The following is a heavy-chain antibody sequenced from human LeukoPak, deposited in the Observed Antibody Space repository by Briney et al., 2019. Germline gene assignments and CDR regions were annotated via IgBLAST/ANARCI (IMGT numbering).Heavy chain of an antibody. CDR1: GFTFSSYW. V-gene: IGHV3-7*01. CDR3: AREDGYSYGTVDY. D-gene: IGHD5-18*01. Sequence: GGSLRLSCAAAGFTFSSYWMSWVGQAPGKGLEWGANIKQDGSEKYYVDSVKGRFTISRDNAKNSLYLQMNSLRAEDTAVYYCAREDGYSYGTVDYWGQGTLVTVSS. J-gene: IGHJ4*02. CDR2: IKQDGSEK.